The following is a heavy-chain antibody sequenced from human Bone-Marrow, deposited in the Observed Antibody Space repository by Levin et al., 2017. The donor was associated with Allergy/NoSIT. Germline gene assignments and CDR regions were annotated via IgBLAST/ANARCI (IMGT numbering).Heavy chain of an antibody. V-gene: IGHV4-59*01. CDR2: IYYSGST. CDR3: ARVRSYYDILTADAFDI. CDR1: GGSISSYY. Sequence: SQTLSLTCTVSGGSISSYYWSWIRQPPGKGLEWIGYIYYSGSTNYNPSLKSRVTISVDTSKNQFSLKLSSVTAADTAVYYCARVRSYYDILTADAFDIWGQGTMVTVSS. D-gene: IGHD3-9*01. J-gene: IGHJ3*02.